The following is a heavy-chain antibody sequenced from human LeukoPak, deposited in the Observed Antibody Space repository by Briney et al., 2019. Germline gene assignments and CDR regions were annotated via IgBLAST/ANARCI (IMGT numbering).Heavy chain of an antibody. J-gene: IGHJ1*01. V-gene: IGHV3-66*01. CDR1: GFTVSSNY. Sequence: GGSLRLSCAASGFTVSSNYMSWVRQAPGKGLEWVSVMCSCGSTYYADSVKGRFTVSRDNSKNTLYLQMNSLRAEDTAVYYCARDTSYYYDSSGYMGYFQHWGQGTLVTVS. D-gene: IGHD3-22*01. CDR2: MCSCGST. CDR3: ARDTSYYYDSSGYMGYFQH.